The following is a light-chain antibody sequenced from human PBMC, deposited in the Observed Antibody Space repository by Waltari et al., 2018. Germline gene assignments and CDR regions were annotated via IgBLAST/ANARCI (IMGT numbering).Light chain of an antibody. J-gene: IGKJ4*01. CDR2: WAS. V-gene: IGKV4-1*01. Sequence: DIVMTQSPDSLAVSLGERATINCKSSQSVLYSSNSRNYLAWYQQKPGQSPKLLIYWASTRESGVPDRFSGSGSGTDFTLTISSLQAEDVAVYYCQQYYDTLITFGGGTKVEIK. CDR1: QSVLYSSNSRNY. CDR3: QQYYDTLIT.